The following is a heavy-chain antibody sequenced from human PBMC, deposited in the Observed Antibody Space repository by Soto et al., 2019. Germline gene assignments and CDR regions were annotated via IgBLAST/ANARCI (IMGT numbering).Heavy chain of an antibody. J-gene: IGHJ6*03. D-gene: IGHD2-8*02. V-gene: IGHV3-7*01. Sequence: GKGLEWVANIKQDGSEKYYVDSVKGRFTISRDNAKNSLYLQMNSLRAEDTAVYYCARDRNVLVWWPQYYYYYYYMDVWGKGTTVTVSS. CDR2: IKQDGSEK. CDR3: ARDRNVLVWWPQYYYYYYYMDV.